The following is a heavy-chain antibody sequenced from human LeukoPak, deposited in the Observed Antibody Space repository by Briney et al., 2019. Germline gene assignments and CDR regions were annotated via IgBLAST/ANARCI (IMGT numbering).Heavy chain of an antibody. CDR3: VPRSRGMDV. CDR1: GFIVNSNY. J-gene: IGHJ6*02. CDR2: IYSGGST. D-gene: IGHD3-10*01. V-gene: IGHV3-53*01. Sequence: GGSLRLSCAVSGFIVNSNYMSWVRQAPGKGLEWVSVIYSGGSTYYADSVKGRFIISRDNSKNTLYLQMNSLRAEDTAVYYCVPRSRGMDVWGQGTTVIVSS.